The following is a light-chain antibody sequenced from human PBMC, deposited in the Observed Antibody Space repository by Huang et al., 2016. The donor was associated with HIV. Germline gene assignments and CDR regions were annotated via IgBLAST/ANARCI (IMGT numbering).Light chain of an antibody. V-gene: IGKV1-9*01. CDR2: KAC. J-gene: IGKJ4*01. CDR1: QHISSY. Sequence: IQLTQSPSSLSASGGDRVTITCRASQHISSYLAWYQQKPGKAPELLIFKACTLRDGVPSRFSGSGFGTDFSLTISSLQPEDSAIYYCQQLNIYPLTFGGGTKVEIK. CDR3: QQLNIYPLT.